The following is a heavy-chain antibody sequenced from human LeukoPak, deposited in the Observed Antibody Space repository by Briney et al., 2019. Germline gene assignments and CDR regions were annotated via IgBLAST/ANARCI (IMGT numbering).Heavy chain of an antibody. J-gene: IGHJ4*02. CDR1: GGTFSNYT. CDR2: IIPIFGTT. V-gene: IGHV1-69*13. D-gene: IGHD5-12*01. Sequence: SVKVSCKASGGTFSNYTISWVRQAPGQGLEWMGGIIPIFGTTNYAQKFQGRVTITADDSTSTAYMELSSLRSEDTAVYYCARSVGYSGYGIDYWGQGTLVTVSS. CDR3: ARSVGYSGYGIDY.